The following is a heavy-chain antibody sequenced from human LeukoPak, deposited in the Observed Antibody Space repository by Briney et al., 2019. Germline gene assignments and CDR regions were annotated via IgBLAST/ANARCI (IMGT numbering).Heavy chain of an antibody. CDR1: GGSISSSSYY. CDR3: ARGPPGGYYFDY. D-gene: IGHD1-26*01. V-gene: IGHV4-39*07. J-gene: IGHJ4*02. Sequence: SETLSLTCTVSGGSISSSSYYWGWIRQPPGKGLEWIGSIYYSGSTYYNPSLKSRVTISVDTSKNQFSLKLSSVTAADTAVYYCARGPPGGYYFDYWGQGTLVTVSS. CDR2: IYYSGST.